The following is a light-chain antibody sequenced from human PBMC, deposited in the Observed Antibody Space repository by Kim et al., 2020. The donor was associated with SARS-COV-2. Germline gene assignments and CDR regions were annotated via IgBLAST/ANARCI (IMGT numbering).Light chain of an antibody. Sequence: AAVGDKVTITCRARQDISTWLAWYQHKPGKTPKSLIYAASSLQSGVPSRFSGSGSGTDFTLTINSLQPEDFATYYCQQYNHYPRTFGGGTKVDIK. CDR3: QQYNHYPRT. CDR2: AAS. V-gene: IGKV1D-16*01. CDR1: QDISTW. J-gene: IGKJ4*01.